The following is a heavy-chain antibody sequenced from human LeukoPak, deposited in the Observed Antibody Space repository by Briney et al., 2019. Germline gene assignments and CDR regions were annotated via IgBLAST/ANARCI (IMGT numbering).Heavy chain of an antibody. J-gene: IGHJ3*02. CDR2: INHSGST. Sequence: SETLSLTCAVYGGSFSGYYWSWIRQPPGKGLEWIGEINHSGSTNYNPSLKSRVTISVDTSKNQFSLKLSSVTAADTAVYYCARGSDFFDIWGQGTMVIVSS. V-gene: IGHV4-34*01. CDR3: ARGSDFFDI. CDR1: GGSFSGYY.